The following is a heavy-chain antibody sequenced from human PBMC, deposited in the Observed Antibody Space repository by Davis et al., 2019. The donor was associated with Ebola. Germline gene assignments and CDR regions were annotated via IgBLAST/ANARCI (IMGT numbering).Heavy chain of an antibody. CDR3: ARDLEIAVGAPDRDY. CDR1: GFSVSSRT. J-gene: IGHJ4*02. D-gene: IGHD6-19*01. CDR2: ISSSGYYI. Sequence: PGGSLRLSCAASGFSVSSRTMNWVRQAPGTGLEWVSSISSSGYYIYYADSLKGRFTISRDNAKNSLYLQMNSLSDDDTAVYYCARDLEIAVGAPDRDYWGQGTLVTVSS. V-gene: IGHV3-21*01.